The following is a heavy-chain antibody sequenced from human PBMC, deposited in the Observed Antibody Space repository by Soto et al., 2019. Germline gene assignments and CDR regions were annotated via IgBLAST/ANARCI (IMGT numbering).Heavy chain of an antibody. CDR2: IYHSGST. CDR1: GGSISSGGYS. J-gene: IGHJ4*02. CDR3: ARGYQLLSFFFDY. V-gene: IGHV4-30-2*01. Sequence: TSETLSLTCAVSGGSISSGGYSWSWIRQPPGKGLEWIGYIYHSGSTYYNPSLKSRVTISVDRSKNQFSLKLSSVAAADTAVYYCARGYQLLSFFFDYWGQGTLVTVSS. D-gene: IGHD2-2*01.